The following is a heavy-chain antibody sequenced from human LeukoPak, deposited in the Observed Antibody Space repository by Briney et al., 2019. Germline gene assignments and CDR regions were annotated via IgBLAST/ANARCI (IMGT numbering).Heavy chain of an antibody. Sequence: GGSLRPSCAASGFTFSSYGMHWVRQAPGKGLGWVAFIRHDGSNKYYADSVKGRFTISRDNSKNTLYLQMNSLRAEDTAVYYCAKEGGWTRFGELRSETPDYWGQGTLVTVSS. V-gene: IGHV3-30*02. CDR3: AKEGGWTRFGELRSETPDY. D-gene: IGHD3-10*01. CDR1: GFTFSSYG. CDR2: IRHDGSNK. J-gene: IGHJ4*02.